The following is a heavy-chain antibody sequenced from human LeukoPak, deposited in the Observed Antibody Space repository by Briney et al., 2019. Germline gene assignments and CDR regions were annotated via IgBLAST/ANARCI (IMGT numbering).Heavy chain of an antibody. V-gene: IGHV3-15*01. CDR2: IKSKTDGGTT. J-gene: IGHJ5*01. CDR1: GFTFSNAW. D-gene: IGHD3-10*01. CDR3: TTESGETLNYNWFDS. Sequence: PGGSLRLSCAASGFTFSNAWMSWVRQAPGKGLEWVGRIKSKTDGGTTDCAAPVKGRFTISRDDSKNTLYLQMNSLKTEDKAVYYCTTESGETLNYNWFDSWGQGTLVTVSS.